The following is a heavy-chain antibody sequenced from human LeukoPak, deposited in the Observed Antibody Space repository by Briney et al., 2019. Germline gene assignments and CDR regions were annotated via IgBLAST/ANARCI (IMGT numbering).Heavy chain of an antibody. CDR3: ARDSGSGRPYYFDS. J-gene: IGHJ4*02. Sequence: GGSLRLSCAASRFPFSSYTMNWVRQAPGKGLEWVSSISSSSYIYYADSVKGRFTISRDNAKNSLYLQMNSLRAEDTAVYYCARDSGSGRPYYFDSWGQGTLVTVSS. CDR2: ISSSSYI. D-gene: IGHD3-10*01. V-gene: IGHV3-21*01. CDR1: RFPFSSYT.